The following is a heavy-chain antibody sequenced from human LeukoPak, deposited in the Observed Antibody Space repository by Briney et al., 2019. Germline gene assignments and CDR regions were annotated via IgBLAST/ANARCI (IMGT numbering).Heavy chain of an antibody. CDR1: GGSISSYY. CDR2: IYYSGST. J-gene: IGHJ4*02. V-gene: IGHV4-59*01. D-gene: IGHD1-26*01. CDR3: ARVVGIGRDYFDY. Sequence: SETLSLTCTVFGGSISSYYWSWIRQPPGKGLEWIGYIYYSGSTNYNPSLKSRVTISVDTSKNQFSLKLSSVTAADTAVYYCARVVGIGRDYFDYWGQGTLVTVSS.